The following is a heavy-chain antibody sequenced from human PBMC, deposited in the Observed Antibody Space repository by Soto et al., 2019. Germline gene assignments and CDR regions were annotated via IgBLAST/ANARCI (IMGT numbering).Heavy chain of an antibody. V-gene: IGHV3-53*04. D-gene: IGHD3-10*01. J-gene: IGHJ4*02. CDR3: AAGVRGAAPSF. CDR1: GFTVSSNY. Sequence: EVQLVESGGGLVQPGGSLRLSCAASGFTVSSNYMSWVRQAPGKGLEWVSVIYSGGSTYYADSVKGRFTISRHNSKNTMYLQMNSLRAEDTAVYYCAAGVRGAAPSFWGQGTLVTVSS. CDR2: IYSGGST.